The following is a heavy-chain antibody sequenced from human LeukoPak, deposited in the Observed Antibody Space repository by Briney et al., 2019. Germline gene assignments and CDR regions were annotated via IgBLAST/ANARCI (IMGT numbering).Heavy chain of an antibody. Sequence: SVKVSCKASGATFSSYAISWVRQAPGQGLEWMGGIIPIFGTANYAQKFQGRVTITADESTSTAYLELRSMRSEDTAVYYCARGAAYCSSTSCLGAYGMDVWGQGTTVTVSS. D-gene: IGHD2-2*01. V-gene: IGHV1-69*13. CDR1: GATFSSYA. CDR2: IIPIFGTA. J-gene: IGHJ6*02. CDR3: ARGAAYCSSTSCLGAYGMDV.